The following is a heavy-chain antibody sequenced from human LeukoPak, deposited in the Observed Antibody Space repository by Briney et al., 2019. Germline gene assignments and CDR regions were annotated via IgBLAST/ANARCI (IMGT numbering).Heavy chain of an antibody. J-gene: IGHJ3*02. V-gene: IGHV3-53*01. CDR1: GFAVSSNY. CDR2: IYSDGST. CDR3: ARDRHRYRGINGDGDAFDI. Sequence: GGSLRLSCAASGFAVSSNYISWVRQAPGKGLEWVSIIYSDGSTFHADSVKGRFTMSRDNSKNTLDLQMNSLRAEDTAAYFCARDRHRYRGINGDGDAFDIWGQGTMVTVSS. D-gene: IGHD5-12*01.